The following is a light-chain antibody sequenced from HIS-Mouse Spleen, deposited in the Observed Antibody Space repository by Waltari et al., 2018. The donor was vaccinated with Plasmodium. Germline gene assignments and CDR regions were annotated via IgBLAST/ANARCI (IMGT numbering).Light chain of an antibody. CDR3: QAWDSSTVV. V-gene: IGLV3-1*01. Sequence: SYELTPPPSVSVSPGQTASIPCSGDKLGDKYACWYPQKPGQSPVLVIYQDSKRPSGIPERFSGSNSGNTATLTISGTQAMDEADYYCQAWDSSTVVFGGGTKLTVL. J-gene: IGLJ2*01. CDR1: KLGDKY. CDR2: QDS.